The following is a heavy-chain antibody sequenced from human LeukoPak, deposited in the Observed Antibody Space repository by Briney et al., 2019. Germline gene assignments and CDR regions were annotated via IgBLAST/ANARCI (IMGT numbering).Heavy chain of an antibody. J-gene: IGHJ3*02. CDR2: IIPIFGTA. V-gene: IGHV1-69*05. D-gene: IGHD3-3*01. CDR1: GGTFSSYA. CDR3: AYATDFWSGYYLGAFDI. Sequence: SVKVSCKASGGTFSSYAISWVRQAPGQGLEWMGGIIPIFGTANYAQKFQGGVTITTDESTSTAYMELSSLRSEDTAVYYCAYATDFWSGYYLGAFDIWGQGTMVTVSS.